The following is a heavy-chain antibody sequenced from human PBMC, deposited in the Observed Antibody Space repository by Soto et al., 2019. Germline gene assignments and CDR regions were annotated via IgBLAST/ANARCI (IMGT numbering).Heavy chain of an antibody. Sequence: QVQLQQWGAGLLKPSETLSLTCAVYGGSFSGYYWSWIRQPPGKGLEWIGEINHSGSTNYNPSLKSRVTISVDTSKNQFSLKLSSVTAADTAVSYCARGGITGTYYFDYWGQGTLVTVSS. D-gene: IGHD1-20*01. CDR3: ARGGITGTYYFDY. CDR2: INHSGST. J-gene: IGHJ4*02. CDR1: GGSFSGYY. V-gene: IGHV4-34*01.